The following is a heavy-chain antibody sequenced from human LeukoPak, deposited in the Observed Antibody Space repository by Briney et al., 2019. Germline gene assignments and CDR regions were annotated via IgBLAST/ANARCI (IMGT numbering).Heavy chain of an antibody. J-gene: IGHJ6*02. CDR3: ARAQLNLLVDFGMDV. D-gene: IGHD1-1*01. CDR1: GGSISSYY. V-gene: IGHV4-59*08. Sequence: PSETLSLTCTVSGGSISSYYWSWIRQPPGKGLEWIGSIHYSGSTTYNPSLKSRVTISVDTSKNQFSLKLSSVTAADTAVYYCARAQLNLLVDFGMDVWGQGTTVTVSS. CDR2: IHYSGST.